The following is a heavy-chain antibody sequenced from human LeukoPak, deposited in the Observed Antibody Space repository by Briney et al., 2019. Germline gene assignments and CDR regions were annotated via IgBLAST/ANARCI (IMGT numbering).Heavy chain of an antibody. CDR3: AKGNRRFGVTSILSRDKWFDP. J-gene: IGHJ5*02. Sequence: GGSLRLSCAASGFTFSSYDMHWVRQAPGKGLEWVAFIRSDGSNKYYADSVKGRFTVSRDNSKNTLYLQMNSLRAEDTAVYYCAKGNRRFGVTSILSRDKWFDPWGQGTLVTVSS. V-gene: IGHV3-30*02. D-gene: IGHD3-10*01. CDR2: IRSDGSNK. CDR1: GFTFSSYD.